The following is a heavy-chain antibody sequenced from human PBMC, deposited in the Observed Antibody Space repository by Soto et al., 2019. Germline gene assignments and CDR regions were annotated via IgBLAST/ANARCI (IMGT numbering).Heavy chain of an antibody. CDR1: VYTFTDYY. CDR3: ATSSSSWYWFDP. Sequence: KVCCKVSVYTFTDYYMHWVQQAPGKGLEWMGLVDPEDGETIYAEKFQGRVTITADTSTDTAYMELSSLRSEDTAVYYCATSSSSWYWFDPWGQGTLVTASS. J-gene: IGHJ5*02. V-gene: IGHV1-69-2*01. D-gene: IGHD6-13*01. CDR2: VDPEDGET.